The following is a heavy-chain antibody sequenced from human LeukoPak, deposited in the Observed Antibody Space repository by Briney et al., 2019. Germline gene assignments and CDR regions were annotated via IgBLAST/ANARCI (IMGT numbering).Heavy chain of an antibody. CDR2: IYYSGST. Sequence: SETLSLTCTVSGGSISSYYWSWIRQPPGKGLEWIGYIYYSGSTNYNPSLKSRVTISVDTSKNQFSLKLSSVTAADTAVYYCASLYVWGSYRSDYWGQGTPVTVSS. V-gene: IGHV4-59*01. CDR3: ASLYVWGSYRSDY. J-gene: IGHJ4*02. D-gene: IGHD3-16*02. CDR1: GGSISSYY.